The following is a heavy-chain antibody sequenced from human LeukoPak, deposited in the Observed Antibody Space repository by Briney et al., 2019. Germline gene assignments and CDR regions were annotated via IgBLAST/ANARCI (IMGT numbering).Heavy chain of an antibody. Sequence: GGSLRLSCAASGFTFSGSAMHWVRQASGKGLEWVGRIRSKANSYATAYAASVKGRFTISRDDSKNTAYLQMNSLKTEDTAVYYCARDLLTGYNWFDPWGQGTPVTVSS. J-gene: IGHJ5*02. CDR2: IRSKANSYAT. V-gene: IGHV3-73*01. CDR3: ARDLLTGYNWFDP. CDR1: GFTFSGSA. D-gene: IGHD1-1*01.